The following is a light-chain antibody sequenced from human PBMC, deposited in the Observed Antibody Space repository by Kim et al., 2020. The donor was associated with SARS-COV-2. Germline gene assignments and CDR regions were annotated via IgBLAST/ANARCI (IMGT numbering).Light chain of an antibody. V-gene: IGKV4-1*01. CDR2: WAS. Sequence: TIHCKSSQSVFYSSNNKNYLAWYQQKPGQPPKLLIYWASTRESGVPDRFSGSGSGTDFTLTISNLQAEDVAVYYCQQYYSTPPYTFGQGTKLEI. CDR1: QSVFYSSNNKNY. CDR3: QQYYSTPPYT. J-gene: IGKJ2*01.